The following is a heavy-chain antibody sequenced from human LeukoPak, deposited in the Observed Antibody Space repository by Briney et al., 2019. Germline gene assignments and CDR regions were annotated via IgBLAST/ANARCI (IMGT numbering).Heavy chain of an antibody. CDR1: GGSISSYY. D-gene: IGHD5-24*01. CDR2: IYYSGST. CDR3: AREYGDGYNRARFDY. Sequence: PSETLSLTYTVSGGSISSYYWSWIRQPPGKGLEWIGYIYYSGSTNYNPSLKSRVTISVDTSKNQFSLKLSSVTAADTAVYYCAREYGDGYNRARFDYWGQGTLVTVSS. V-gene: IGHV4-59*01. J-gene: IGHJ4*02.